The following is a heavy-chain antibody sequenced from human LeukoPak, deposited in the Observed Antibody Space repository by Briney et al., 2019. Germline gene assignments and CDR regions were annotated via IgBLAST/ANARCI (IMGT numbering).Heavy chain of an antibody. CDR2: IIPIFGTA. CDR1: GGTFSSYA. J-gene: IGHJ5*02. V-gene: IGHV1-69*13. CDR3: ARGSSGFTMVRGVKDWFDP. D-gene: IGHD3-10*01. Sequence: SVKVSCKASGGTFSSYAISWVRQAPGQGLEWMGGIIPIFGTANYAQKFQGRVTITADESTSTAYMELSSLRSEDTAVYYCARGSSGFTMVRGVKDWFDPWGQGTLVTVSS.